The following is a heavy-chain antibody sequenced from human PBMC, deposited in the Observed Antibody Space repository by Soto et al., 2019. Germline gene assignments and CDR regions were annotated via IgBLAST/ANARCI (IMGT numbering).Heavy chain of an antibody. CDR1: GGTFSSYA. CDR3: ARSQGSSTSLEIYYYYYYGMDV. CDR2: IIPISDTT. Sequence: QVQLVQSGAEVKKPGSSVKVSCKASGGTFSSYAISWVRQAPGQGLEWMGGIIPISDTTNYAQKFQGRVTITADASTSTAYMDLSSLRSEDTAVYYCARSQGSSTSLEIYYYYYYGMDVWGQGTTVTVSS. V-gene: IGHV1-69*01. D-gene: IGHD2-2*01. J-gene: IGHJ6*02.